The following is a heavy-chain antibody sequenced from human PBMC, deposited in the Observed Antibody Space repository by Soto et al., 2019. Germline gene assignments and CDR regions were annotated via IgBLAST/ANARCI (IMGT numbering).Heavy chain of an antibody. Sequence: QVQLQESGPGLVKPSQTLSLTCTVSGGSISSGGYYWSWIRQHPGKGLEWIGYIYYSGSTYYNPSRKSRVTMSVDPSKNQFSLKLSSVTAADTAVYYCARGVTMVRGVIHTPYFDYWGQGTLVTVSS. CDR3: ARGVTMVRGVIHTPYFDY. J-gene: IGHJ4*02. CDR1: GGSISSGGYY. D-gene: IGHD3-10*01. CDR2: IYYSGST. V-gene: IGHV4-31*03.